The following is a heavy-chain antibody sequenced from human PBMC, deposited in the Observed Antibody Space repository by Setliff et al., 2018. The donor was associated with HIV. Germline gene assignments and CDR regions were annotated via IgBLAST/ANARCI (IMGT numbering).Heavy chain of an antibody. D-gene: IGHD3-10*01. J-gene: IGHJ4*02. V-gene: IGHV1-46*01. Sequence: RASVKVSCKTSGYTFTNYYVNWVRQAPGQGLEWMGIINCENGDTTYAQNFKGRVTVTRDTSTSTVYMDLSSLRPEDTAVYYCARETQTGTGSYLNWGQGTLVTVSS. CDR1: GYTFTNYY. CDR3: ARETQTGTGSYLN. CDR2: INCENGDT.